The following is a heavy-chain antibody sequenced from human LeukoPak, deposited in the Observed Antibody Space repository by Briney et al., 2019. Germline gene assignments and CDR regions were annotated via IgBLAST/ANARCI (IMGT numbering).Heavy chain of an antibody. V-gene: IGHV4-39*01. CDR2: LFYGENT. D-gene: IGHD6-25*01. J-gene: IGHJ4*03. CDR1: GGSISPISSSTYY. Sequence: PSETLSLTCTVSGGSISPISSSTYYWGWIRQAPGKGLEWIGSLFYGENTHYNPSLKSRATLSVDSSKNQFSLKLTSVTAADAAVYFCARQLPTAAADTRGYFDNWGQGTVVTVSS. CDR3: ARQLPTAAADTRGYFDN.